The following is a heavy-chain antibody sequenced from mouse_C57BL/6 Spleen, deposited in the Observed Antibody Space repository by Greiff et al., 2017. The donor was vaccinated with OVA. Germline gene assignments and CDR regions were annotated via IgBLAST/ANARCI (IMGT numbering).Heavy chain of an antibody. J-gene: IGHJ2*01. CDR2: LNPNYGTT. CDR1: GYSFTDYN. V-gene: IGHV1-39*01. D-gene: IGHD1-1*01. Sequence: EVQGVESGPELVKPGASVKISCKASGYSFTDYNMNWVKQSNGKSLEWIGVLNPNYGTTSYNQKFKGKATLTVDQSTSTAYMQLNSLTSEDSAVYYCARTNYYGSSLYYYDYWGQGTTLTVSS. CDR3: ARTNYYGSSLYYYDY.